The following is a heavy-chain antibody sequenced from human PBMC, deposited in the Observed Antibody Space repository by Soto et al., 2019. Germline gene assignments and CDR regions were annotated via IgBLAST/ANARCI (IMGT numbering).Heavy chain of an antibody. V-gene: IGHV4-39*01. CDR1: GGSISSSSYY. CDR3: ARQDDILTGYSIDY. Sequence: SETLSLTCTVSGGSISSSSYYWGWIRQPPGKGLEWIGSIYYSGSTYYNPSLKSRVTISVDTSKNQFSLKLSSVTAADTAVYYCARQDDILTGYSIDYWGQGTLVTVSS. J-gene: IGHJ4*02. D-gene: IGHD3-9*01. CDR2: IYYSGST.